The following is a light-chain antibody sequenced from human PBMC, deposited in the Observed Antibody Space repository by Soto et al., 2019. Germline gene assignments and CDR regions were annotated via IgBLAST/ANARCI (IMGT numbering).Light chain of an antibody. V-gene: IGLV2-14*01. CDR1: SSDVGGYKY. J-gene: IGLJ1*01. CDR2: EVT. CDR3: ISYTSSNTYV. Sequence: SALTQPASVSGSPGQSITISCTGTSSDVGGYKYVSWYQQHPGKAPKLMIYEVTNRPSGVSNRFSGSKSGNTASLTISGLQAEDEADYYCISYTSSNTYVFGTGTKVTVL.